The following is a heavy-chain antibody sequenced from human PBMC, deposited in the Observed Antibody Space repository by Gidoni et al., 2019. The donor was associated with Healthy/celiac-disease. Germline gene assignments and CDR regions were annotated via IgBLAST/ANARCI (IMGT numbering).Heavy chain of an antibody. D-gene: IGHD3-3*01. CDR2: ISYDGSNK. Sequence: QVQLVESGGGVVQPGRSLRLSCAASGFTFSSYGMHWVRQAPGKGLAWVAVISYDGSNKYYADSVKGRFTSSRDNSKNTLYLQMNSLRAEDTAVYYCAKDITIFGVVTYGMDVWGQGTTVTVSS. CDR3: AKDITIFGVVTYGMDV. J-gene: IGHJ6*02. V-gene: IGHV3-30*18. CDR1: GFTFSSYG.